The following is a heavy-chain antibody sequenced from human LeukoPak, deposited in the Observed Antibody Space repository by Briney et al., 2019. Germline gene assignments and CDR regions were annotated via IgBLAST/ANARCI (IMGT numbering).Heavy chain of an antibody. J-gene: IGHJ3*02. CDR2: IYTSGST. CDR3: ARGYSYGYSDAFDI. V-gene: IGHV4-4*07. D-gene: IGHD5-18*01. CDR1: GGSISSYY. Sequence: SETLSLTCTVSGGSISSYYWSWIRQPAGKGLEWIGRIYTSGSTNYNPSLKSRVTMSVDTSKNQFSLKLSSATAADTAVYYCARGYSYGYSDAFDIWGQGTMVTVSS.